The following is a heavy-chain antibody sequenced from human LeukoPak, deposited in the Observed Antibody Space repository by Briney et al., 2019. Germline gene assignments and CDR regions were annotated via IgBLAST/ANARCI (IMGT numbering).Heavy chain of an antibody. CDR1: GGSISSYY. J-gene: IGHJ5*02. D-gene: IGHD3-10*01. V-gene: IGHV4-59*08. CDR3: ARHGEYYYGSGSYYNDWFDP. Sequence: SESLSLTCTVSGGSISSYYWSWIRQPPGKGLEWIGYIYYSGSTNYNPSLKSRVTISVDTSKNQFSLKLSSVTAADTAVYYCARHGEYYYGSGSYYNDWFDPWGQGTLVTVSS. CDR2: IYYSGST.